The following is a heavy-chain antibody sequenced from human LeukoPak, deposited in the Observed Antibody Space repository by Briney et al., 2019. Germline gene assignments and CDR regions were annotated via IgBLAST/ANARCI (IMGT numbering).Heavy chain of an antibody. J-gene: IGHJ4*02. D-gene: IGHD3-22*01. CDR1: GYTLTELS. Sequence: ASVKVSCKVSGYTLTELSMHWVRQAPGKGLEWMGGFDPEDGETIYAQKFQGRVTMTTDTSTSTAYMELRSLRSDGTAVYYCAIRGDYYDSSGYYYFDYWGQGTLVTVSS. V-gene: IGHV1-24*01. CDR3: AIRGDYYDSSGYYYFDY. CDR2: FDPEDGET.